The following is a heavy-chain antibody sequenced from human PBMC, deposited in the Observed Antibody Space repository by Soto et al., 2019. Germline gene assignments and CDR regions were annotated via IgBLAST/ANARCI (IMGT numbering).Heavy chain of an antibody. Sequence: RQALRHSYTASALIFRTNAMSWVRQAPGKGLEWVSAISGSGGSTYYADSVKGRFTISRDNSKNTLYLQMNSLRAEDTAVYYCASIRWLSPPTDYWGQGT. CDR2: ISGSGGST. CDR3: ASIRWLSPPTDY. V-gene: IGHV3-23*01. D-gene: IGHD3-22*01. CDR1: ALIFRTNA. J-gene: IGHJ4*02.